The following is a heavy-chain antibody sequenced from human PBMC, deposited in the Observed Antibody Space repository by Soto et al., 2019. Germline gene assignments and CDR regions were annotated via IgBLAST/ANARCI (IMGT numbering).Heavy chain of an antibody. Sequence: QVQLQESGPGLVKPSETLSLTCTVSGGSISSYYWSWIRQPPGKGLEWIGYIYYSGSTNYNPSLKSRVTISVDTSKNQFSLKLSSVTAADTPVYYCATAVAGNWFDPWGQGTLVTVSS. CDR3: ATAVAGNWFDP. J-gene: IGHJ5*02. CDR1: GGSISSYY. CDR2: IYYSGST. D-gene: IGHD6-19*01. V-gene: IGHV4-59*08.